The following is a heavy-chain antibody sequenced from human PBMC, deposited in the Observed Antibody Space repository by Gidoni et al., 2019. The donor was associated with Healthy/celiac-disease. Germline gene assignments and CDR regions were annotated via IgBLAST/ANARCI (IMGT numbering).Heavy chain of an antibody. V-gene: IGHV3-30-3*01. Sequence: QVQLVESGGGVVQPGRFLRLSCAACGFTFSSYAMHWVRQAPGKGLEWVAVISYDGSNKYYADSVKGRFTISRDNSKNTLYLQMNSLRAEDTAVYYCARDRAAMVAYYYYGMDVWGKGTTVTVSS. D-gene: IGHD5-18*01. CDR3: ARDRAAMVAYYYYGMDV. J-gene: IGHJ6*04. CDR2: ISYDGSNK. CDR1: GFTFSSYA.